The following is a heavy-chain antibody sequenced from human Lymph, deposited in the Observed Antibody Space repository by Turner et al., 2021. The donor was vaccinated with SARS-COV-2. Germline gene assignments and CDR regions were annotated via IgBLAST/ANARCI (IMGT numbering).Heavy chain of an antibody. CDR2: IYYSGST. CDR1: GGSISSYY. J-gene: IGHJ4*02. CDR3: ARGFDY. Sequence: QVQLQESGPRRVKPSETLSLTCTVTGGSISSYYWSWIRQPPGKGLEWIGYIYYSGSTNYNPSLKRRVTISVDTSKNQFSLRLSSVTAADTAVYYCARGFDYWGQGTLVTVSS. V-gene: IGHV4-59*08.